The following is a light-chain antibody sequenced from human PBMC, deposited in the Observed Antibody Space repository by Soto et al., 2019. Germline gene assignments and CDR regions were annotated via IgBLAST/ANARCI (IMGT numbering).Light chain of an antibody. J-gene: IGLJ3*02. Sequence: QSALTQPPSASGSPGQSVTISCTGTSSDVGTHGYVSWYHQHAGKAPKLMIYDVTKRPSGVPDRFSGSKSANTASLTVSGLQAEDEADYYCMCYAGGNNWVFGGGTKLTVL. CDR3: MCYAGGNNWV. V-gene: IGLV2-8*01. CDR2: DVT. CDR1: SSDVGTHGY.